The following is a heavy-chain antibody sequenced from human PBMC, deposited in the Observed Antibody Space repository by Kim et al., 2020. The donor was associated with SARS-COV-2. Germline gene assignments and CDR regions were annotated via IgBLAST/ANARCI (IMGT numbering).Heavy chain of an antibody. Sequence: GGSLRLSCVASGFTFSSYAMTWVRQAPGKGLEWVSGLSGSGGNTNYADSVRGRFTVSRDKSKSTLYLQMNSLRAEDTALYYCAKGTASSYYDSSAWDFD. D-gene: IGHD3-22*01. CDR1: GFTFSSYA. CDR3: AKGTASSYYDSSAWDFD. V-gene: IGHV3-23*01. CDR2: LSGSGGNT. J-gene: IGHJ4*01.